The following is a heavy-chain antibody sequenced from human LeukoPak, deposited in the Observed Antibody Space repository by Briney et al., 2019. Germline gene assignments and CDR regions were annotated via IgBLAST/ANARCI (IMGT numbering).Heavy chain of an antibody. V-gene: IGHV4-39*01. D-gene: IGHD2-8*01. CDR1: GDSINSGYYY. CDR3: ARRMRTNTWYYFDY. CDR2: IYHSGNT. Sequence: SETLSLTCSVSGDSINSGYYYWAWIRQPPGKGLEWIGTIYHSGNTFYNLSLKSRLTISVDTSKNQFSLKLSSVTAADTAVYFCARRMRTNTWYYFDYWGPGTLVAVSS. J-gene: IGHJ4*02.